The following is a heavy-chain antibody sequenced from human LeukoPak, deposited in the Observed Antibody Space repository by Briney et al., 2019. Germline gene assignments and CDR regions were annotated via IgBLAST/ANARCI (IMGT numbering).Heavy chain of an antibody. J-gene: IGHJ4*02. Sequence: GESLKISCKGSGYSFTNYWIGWVRQMPGKGLEWMGIIYPGASDTRYSPSFQGQVTISADKSISTAYLQWSSLKASDTAMYYCASLPGYYDSSGYLDYWGQGTLVTVSS. D-gene: IGHD3-22*01. V-gene: IGHV5-51*01. CDR1: GYSFTNYW. CDR2: IYPGASDT. CDR3: ASLPGYYDSSGYLDY.